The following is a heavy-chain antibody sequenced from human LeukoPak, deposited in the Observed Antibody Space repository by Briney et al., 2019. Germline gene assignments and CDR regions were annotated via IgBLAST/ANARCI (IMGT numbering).Heavy chain of an antibody. CDR1: GSSFTSYW. J-gene: IGHJ4*02. CDR2: IYPGDSDT. V-gene: IGHV5-51*01. CDR3: ARRGSSGWSRGPYFDY. Sequence: GASLKISCKGSGSSFTSYWIGWVRQMPGKGLEWMGIIYPGDSDTRYSPSFQGQVTISADKSISTAYLQWSSLKASDTAIYYCARRGSSGWSRGPYFDYWGQGTLVTVSS. D-gene: IGHD6-19*01.